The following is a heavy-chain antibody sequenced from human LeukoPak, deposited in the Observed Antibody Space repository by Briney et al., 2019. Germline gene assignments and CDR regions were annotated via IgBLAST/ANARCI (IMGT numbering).Heavy chain of an antibody. V-gene: IGHV1-2*02. CDR1: GHTFTGYY. CDR3: ARDRDGYCTNGVCYFDY. J-gene: IGHJ4*02. Sequence: GASVKVSCKASGHTFTGYYMHWVRQAPGQGLEWMGWINPNSGVTNYAQRFQGRVTMTRDTSISTAYMDLSTLRYDDTAVYYCARDRDGYCTNGVCYFDYWGQGTLVTVSS. D-gene: IGHD2-8*01. CDR2: INPNSGVT.